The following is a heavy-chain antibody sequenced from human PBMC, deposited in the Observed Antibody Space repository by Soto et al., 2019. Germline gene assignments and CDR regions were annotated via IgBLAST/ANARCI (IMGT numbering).Heavy chain of an antibody. CDR1: GFTFSSYS. V-gene: IGHV3-48*01. CDR2: ISSSSSTI. D-gene: IGHD2-2*01. Sequence: GGSLRLSCAASGFTFSSYSMNWVRQAPGKGLEWVSYISSSSSTIYYADSVKGRFTISRDNAKNSLYLQMNSLIAEDTAVYYCARNLVPAACDYWGQGTLVTVSS. J-gene: IGHJ4*02. CDR3: ARNLVPAACDY.